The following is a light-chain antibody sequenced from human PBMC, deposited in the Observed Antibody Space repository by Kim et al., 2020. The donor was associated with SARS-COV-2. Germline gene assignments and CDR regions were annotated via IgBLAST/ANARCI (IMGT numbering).Light chain of an antibody. V-gene: IGKV3-11*01. CDR2: DAS. J-gene: IGKJ4*01. Sequence: PGDRATIPCRASQSVSSYLAWYQQKPGQAPRLLIYDASNRATGIPARFSGSGSGTDFTLTISSLEPEDFAVYYCQQRSNWPPRLTFGGGTKVDIK. CDR3: QQRSNWPPRLT. CDR1: QSVSSY.